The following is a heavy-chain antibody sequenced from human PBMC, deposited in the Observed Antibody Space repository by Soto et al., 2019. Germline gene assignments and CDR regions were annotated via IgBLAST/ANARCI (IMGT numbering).Heavy chain of an antibody. CDR1: GVSISSHGYF. Sequence: QLQLQESGPGLVQPSETLSLTCTVSGVSISSHGYFWGWIRQPPGKGLEWIGMISYSGSTYYSPSLKSRVTISADTSKNQLSLRLSSVTAADTALFHCMNYNSGWKYWGQGTVVTVSS. J-gene: IGHJ4*02. V-gene: IGHV4-39*01. CDR3: MNYNSGWKY. CDR2: ISYSGST. D-gene: IGHD5-12*01.